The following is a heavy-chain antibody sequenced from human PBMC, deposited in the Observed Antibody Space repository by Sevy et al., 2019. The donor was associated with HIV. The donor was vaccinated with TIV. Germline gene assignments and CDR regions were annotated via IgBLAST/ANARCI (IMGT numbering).Heavy chain of an antibody. V-gene: IGHV1-2*02. CDR3: AREIVGATGDAFDI. D-gene: IGHD1-26*01. Sequence: ASVKVSCKASGYTFTGYYMHWVRQAPGQGLEWMGWINPNSGDTNYAQKFQGRVTMTRDTSISTAYMELSRLRSDDTAVYYCAREIVGATGDAFDIWGQGTMVTVSS. CDR2: INPNSGDT. CDR1: GYTFTGYY. J-gene: IGHJ3*02.